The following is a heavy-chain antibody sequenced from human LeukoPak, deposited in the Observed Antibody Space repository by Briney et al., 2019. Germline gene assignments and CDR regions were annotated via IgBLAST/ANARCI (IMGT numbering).Heavy chain of an antibody. CDR1: GVSISSYY. D-gene: IGHD3-3*01. CDR2: IYYSGST. Sequence: SETLSLTCTVSGVSISSYYWSWLRQPPGKGLEWIGYIYYSGSTNYNPSLKSGVTISVDTSKNQFSLKLSSVTAADATVFYCGRLPQSPSPRFFANRPFAFHIWGQGTMVTVSS. J-gene: IGHJ3*02. V-gene: IGHV4-59*01. CDR3: GRLPQSPSPRFFANRPFAFHI.